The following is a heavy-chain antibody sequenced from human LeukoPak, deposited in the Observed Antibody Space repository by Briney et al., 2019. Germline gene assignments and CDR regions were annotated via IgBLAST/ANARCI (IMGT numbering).Heavy chain of an antibody. Sequence: GGSLRLSCAASGFTFSSYSMNWVRQAPGKGLEWVSSISTSSSYIYYADSVKGRFTIFRDNARNSLFLQMNSLRAEDTAVYYCARDDGSYSRTPGFDYWGQGTLVTVSS. CDR3: ARDDGSYSRTPGFDY. CDR2: ISTSSSYI. V-gene: IGHV3-21*01. D-gene: IGHD1-26*01. CDR1: GFTFSSYS. J-gene: IGHJ4*02.